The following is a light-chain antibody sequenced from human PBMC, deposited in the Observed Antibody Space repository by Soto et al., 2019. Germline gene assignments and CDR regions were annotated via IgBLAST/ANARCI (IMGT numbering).Light chain of an antibody. CDR2: GVS. CDR3: QQYGSSLPWT. V-gene: IGKV3-20*01. J-gene: IGKJ1*01. Sequence: EIVLTQSPGTLFLSPGEGATLSCRASRGVISNLAWYQQKPGQAPRLLIYGVSSRATGIPDRFSGSGSGTDFTLTISRLEPEDFAVFYCQQYGSSLPWTFGQGTKVEIK. CDR1: RGVISN.